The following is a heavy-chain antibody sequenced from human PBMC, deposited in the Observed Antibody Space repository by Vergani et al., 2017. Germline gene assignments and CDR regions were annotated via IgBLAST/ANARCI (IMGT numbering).Heavy chain of an antibody. CDR1: GFTFSNSA. CDR2: LGGPGLSP. V-gene: IGHV3-23*01. CDR3: VKEKIDLGSYFFDS. J-gene: IGHJ4*01. Sequence: EVHLLESGGGLVQSGGSLRLSCAASGFTFSNSAVSWVRQAPGGGLAWVSSLGGPGLSPYYADSVKGRFSIFRDNSKNTVFLQMPSLRAEDTAIYYCVKEKIDLGSYFFDSWGHGILVTVSS. D-gene: IGHD2/OR15-2a*01.